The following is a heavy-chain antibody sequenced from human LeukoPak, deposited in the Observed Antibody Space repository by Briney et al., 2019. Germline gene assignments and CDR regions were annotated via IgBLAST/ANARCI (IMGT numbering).Heavy chain of an antibody. CDR3: ARLAYDSSGYYAFDI. D-gene: IGHD3-22*01. CDR2: IIPILGIA. CDR1: GGTFSSYA. J-gene: IGHJ3*02. Sequence: ASVKVSCKASGGTFSSYAISWVRQAPGQGLEWMGRIIPILGIANYAQKFQGRVTITADKSTSTAYMGLSSLRSEDTAVYYCARLAYDSSGYYAFDIWGQGTMVTVSS. V-gene: IGHV1-69*04.